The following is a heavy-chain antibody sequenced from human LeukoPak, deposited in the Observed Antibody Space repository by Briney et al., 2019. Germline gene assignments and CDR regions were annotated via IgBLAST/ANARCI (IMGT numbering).Heavy chain of an antibody. Sequence: ASVKVSCKASGYTFTSYYMHWVRQAPGQGLEWMGIINPSGGSTSYAQEFQGRVTMTRDTSTSTVYMELSSLRSEDTAVYYCARDPRRIYEKAYYYYGMDVWGQGTTVTVSS. CDR2: INPSGGST. CDR1: GYTFTSYY. CDR3: ARDPRRIYEKAYYYYGMDV. V-gene: IGHV1-46*01. D-gene: IGHD2-21*01. J-gene: IGHJ6*02.